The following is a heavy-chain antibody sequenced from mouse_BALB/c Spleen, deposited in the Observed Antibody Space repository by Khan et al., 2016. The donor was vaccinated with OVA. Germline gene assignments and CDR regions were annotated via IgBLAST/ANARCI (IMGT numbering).Heavy chain of an antibody. D-gene: IGHD2-14*01. Sequence: VQLQQSGAELARPGASVRMSCKASGYTFTSNTMHWIKQRPGQGLEWIGYINPRSGYTNYNQNFKDKATLTADKSSSTAYMQLSSLTSEDSAGDYCARRTTGYTMDAWGQGTSVTVSS. CDR1: GYTFTSNT. CDR2: INPRSGYT. CDR3: ARRTTGYTMDA. J-gene: IGHJ4*01. V-gene: IGHV1-4*01.